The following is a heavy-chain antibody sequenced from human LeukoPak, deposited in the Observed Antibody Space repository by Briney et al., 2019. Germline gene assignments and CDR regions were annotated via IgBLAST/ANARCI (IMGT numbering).Heavy chain of an antibody. CDR2: ISSSSSYI. D-gene: IGHD3-22*01. CDR1: GFTFRSYS. CDR3: ARDSGTNNRITMIVVVIGAFDI. Sequence: PGGSLRLSCAASGFTFRSYSMNWVRQAPGKGLEGVSSISSSSSYIYYADSVKGRFTICRDNAKNSLYLQMNSLRAEDTAVYYCARDSGTNNRITMIVVVIGAFDIWGQGTMVTVSS. V-gene: IGHV3-21*01. J-gene: IGHJ3*02.